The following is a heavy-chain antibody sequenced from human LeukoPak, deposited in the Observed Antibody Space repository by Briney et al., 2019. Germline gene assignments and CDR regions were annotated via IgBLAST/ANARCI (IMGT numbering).Heavy chain of an antibody. J-gene: IGHJ5*02. CDR1: GGSIGSSSYY. V-gene: IGHV4-39*07. CDR3: ARETYYDFWSGYFAPNWFDP. CDR2: IYYSGST. D-gene: IGHD3-3*01. Sequence: PSETLSLTCTVSGGSIGSSSYYWGWIRQPPGKGLEWIGSIYYSGSTYYNPSLKSRVTISVDTSKNQFSLKLSSVTAADTAMYYCARETYYDFWSGYFAPNWFDPWGQGTLVTVSS.